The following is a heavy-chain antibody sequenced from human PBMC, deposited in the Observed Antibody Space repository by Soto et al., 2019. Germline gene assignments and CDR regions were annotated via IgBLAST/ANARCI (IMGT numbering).Heavy chain of an antibody. CDR1: GYSFTSYW. Sequence: ESLKISCKGSGYSFTSYWISWLRQMPGKGLEWMGRIDPSDSYTNYSPSFQGHVTISADKSISTAYLQWSSLKASDTAMYYCARSIAVAGTSTYNWFDPWGQGTLVTVSS. V-gene: IGHV5-10-1*01. J-gene: IGHJ5*02. CDR3: ARSIAVAGTSTYNWFDP. CDR2: IDPSDSYT. D-gene: IGHD6-19*01.